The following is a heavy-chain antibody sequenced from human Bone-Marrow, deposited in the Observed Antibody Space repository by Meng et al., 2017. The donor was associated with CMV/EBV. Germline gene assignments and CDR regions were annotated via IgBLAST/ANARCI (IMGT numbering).Heavy chain of an antibody. J-gene: IGHJ6*01. CDR2: IYSGGST. Sequence: GESLKISCAASGSTVSSNYMSWVRQAPGKGLEWVSVIYSGGSTYYADSVKGRFTISRDNSKNTLHLQMNSLRAEDTAIYYCAKEGSGWYYGTEFWGKGTAVTVSS. CDR1: GSTVSSNY. CDR3: AKEGSGWYYGTEF. D-gene: IGHD6-19*01. V-gene: IGHV3-53*01.